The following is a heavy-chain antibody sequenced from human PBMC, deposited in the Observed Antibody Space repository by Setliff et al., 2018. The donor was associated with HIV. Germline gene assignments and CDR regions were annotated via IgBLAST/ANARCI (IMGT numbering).Heavy chain of an antibody. J-gene: IGHJ3*01. D-gene: IGHD1-26*01. CDR1: GDLFSSDYY. CDR3: ARDLRLGGRYFRFESVHDAFDL. CDR2: FSETGYT. Sequence: SETLSLTCTVSGDLFSSDYYWGWSRQPPGKGLGWFGRFSETGYTYYNPSLKSRVIISVDTSKNQFSLKLSSVTAADTAVNDCARDLRLGGRYFRFESVHDAFDLWGQGTMVTVSS. V-gene: IGHV4-38-2*02.